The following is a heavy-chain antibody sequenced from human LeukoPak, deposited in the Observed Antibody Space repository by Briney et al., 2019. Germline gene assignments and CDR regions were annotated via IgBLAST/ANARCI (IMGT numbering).Heavy chain of an antibody. CDR3: ARAVRIAAYYLDY. CDR1: GGSFSGYY. CDR2: INHSGST. J-gene: IGHJ4*02. V-gene: IGHV4-34*01. Sequence: PSETLSLTCAVYGGSFSGYYWSWIRQPPGKGLEWIGEINHSGSTNYNPSLKSRVTISVDTSKNQFSLKLSSVTAADTAVYYCARAVRIAAYYLDYWGQGTLVTVSS. D-gene: IGHD6-6*01.